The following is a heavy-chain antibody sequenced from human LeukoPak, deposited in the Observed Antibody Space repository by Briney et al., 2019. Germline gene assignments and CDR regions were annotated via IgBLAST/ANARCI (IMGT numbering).Heavy chain of an antibody. V-gene: IGHV3-7*01. CDR2: IKQDGSEK. CDR3: ARSPSSSWYFGDAFDI. D-gene: IGHD6-13*01. CDR1: GFTFSSYW. J-gene: IGHJ3*02. Sequence: GGSLRLSCAASGFTFSSYWMSWVRQAPGKGLEWVANIKQDGSEKYYVDSVKGRFTISRDNAKNSLYLQMNSLRAEDTAVYYCARSPSSSWYFGDAFDIWGQGTMVTVSS.